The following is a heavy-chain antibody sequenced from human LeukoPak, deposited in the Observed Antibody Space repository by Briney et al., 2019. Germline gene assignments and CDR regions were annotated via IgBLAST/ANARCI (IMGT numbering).Heavy chain of an antibody. Sequence: SETLSLTCTVSGGSINNYYWSWIRQPPGKGLEWIGYIYYSGSTNYNPSLKSRVTISVDTSNNKFSLKLTSLTAADTAVYYCVKHLSAGRPAFDIWGQGTMVTVSS. D-gene: IGHD2-15*01. CDR2: IYYSGST. CDR3: VKHLSAGRPAFDI. J-gene: IGHJ3*02. V-gene: IGHV4-59*08. CDR1: GGSINNYY.